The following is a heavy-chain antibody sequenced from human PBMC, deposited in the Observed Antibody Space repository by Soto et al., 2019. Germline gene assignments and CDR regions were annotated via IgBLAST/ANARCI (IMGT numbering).Heavy chain of an antibody. CDR3: AREGSGWSYFDY. CDR2: LYYSGST. J-gene: IGHJ4*03. D-gene: IGHD6-19*01. Sequence: SETLSLTCTVSGGSISTGGYYRSWIRQPPGKGLEWIGFLYYSGSTNYNPSLKSRVTISVDTSKNQSSLKLSSVTAADTAVYYCAREGSGWSYFDYWGHGTLVTVSS. V-gene: IGHV4-61*08. CDR1: GGSISTGGYY.